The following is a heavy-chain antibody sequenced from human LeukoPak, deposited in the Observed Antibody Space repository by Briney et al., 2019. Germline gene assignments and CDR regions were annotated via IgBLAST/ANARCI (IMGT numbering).Heavy chain of an antibody. D-gene: IGHD6-13*01. CDR3: ARGISSGWYRHNWFDP. J-gene: IGHJ5*02. CDR1: GGSISSYY. CDR2: IYTSGST. V-gene: IGHV4-4*07. Sequence: SETLSLTCTVSGGSISSYYWSWIRQPAGKGLEWIGRIYTSGSTNYNPSLKSRVTMSVDTSKNQFSLKLSSVTAADTAVYYCARGISSGWYRHNWFDPWGQGTLVTVSS.